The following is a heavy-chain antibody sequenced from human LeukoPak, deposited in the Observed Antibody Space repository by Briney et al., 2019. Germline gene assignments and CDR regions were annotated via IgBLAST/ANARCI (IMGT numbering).Heavy chain of an antibody. J-gene: IGHJ4*02. CDR1: GFTFSSYG. CDR2: IRYDGSDK. Sequence: TGGSLRLSCAASGFTFSSYGMHWVRQAPGKGLEWAAFIRYDGSDKYYADSVKGRFTIFRDNSKNTLSLQMNSLRAEDTAVYYCAKDLVGSGRGYYYPNFDYWGQGTLVTVSS. D-gene: IGHD3-22*01. CDR3: AKDLVGSGRGYYYPNFDY. V-gene: IGHV3-30*02.